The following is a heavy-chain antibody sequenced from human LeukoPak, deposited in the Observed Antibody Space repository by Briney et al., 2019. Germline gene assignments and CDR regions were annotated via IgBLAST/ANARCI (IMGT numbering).Heavy chain of an antibody. CDR1: GFTFSSYA. J-gene: IGHJ4*02. D-gene: IGHD6-19*01. CDR3: ARGIAVADTGFFDY. CDR2: ISGSGGNT. Sequence: GGSLRLSCAASGFTFSSYAMSWVRQAPGKGLEWVSAISGSGGNTYYADSVKGRFTMSRDNSKKTLYLQMNSLRAEDTAVYYCARGIAVADTGFFDYWGQGTLVTVSS. V-gene: IGHV3-23*01.